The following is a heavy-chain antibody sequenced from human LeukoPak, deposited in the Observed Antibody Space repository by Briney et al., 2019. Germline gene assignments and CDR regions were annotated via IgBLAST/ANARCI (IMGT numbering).Heavy chain of an antibody. D-gene: IGHD6-13*01. J-gene: IGHJ3*02. CDR3: ARGAGSGFDI. CDR1: GYTXTGYY. Sequence: ASVKVSCKASGYTXTGYYMHWVRQAPGQGLEWMGWINPSSGDTHYAQSFQDKVTMTRDTSINTAYMELSRLISDDTAVYYCARGAGSGFDIWGQGTMVTVSS. V-gene: IGHV1-2*02. CDR2: INPSSGDT.